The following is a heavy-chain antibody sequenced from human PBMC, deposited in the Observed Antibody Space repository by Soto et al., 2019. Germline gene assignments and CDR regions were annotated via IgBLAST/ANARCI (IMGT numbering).Heavy chain of an antibody. CDR2: IYYSGST. D-gene: IGHD5-12*01. Sequence: QLQLQESGPGLVKPSETLSLTCTVSGGSISSSSYYWGWIRQPPGKGLEWIGSIYYSGSTYYNPSLKSRVTISVDTSKNQFSLKLSSVTAADTAVYYCARHGYSGYDRGSVGFDPWGQGTLVTVSS. CDR1: GGSISSSSYY. CDR3: ARHGYSGYDRGSVGFDP. J-gene: IGHJ5*02. V-gene: IGHV4-39*01.